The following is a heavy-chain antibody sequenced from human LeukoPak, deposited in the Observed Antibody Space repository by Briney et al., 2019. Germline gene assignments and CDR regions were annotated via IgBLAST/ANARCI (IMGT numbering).Heavy chain of an antibody. CDR2: INPNGRT. V-gene: IGHV1-46*01. J-gene: IGHJ6*02. CDR3: ARSTDGYNGNYYSD. D-gene: IGHD5-24*01. CDR1: AYTLGTYY. Sequence: ASVKVSCKPSAYTLGTYYIHWLRQAPGQGLEWMGIINPNGRTTYAQKFLGRVTMTRDTSTSTVYTELSTLRSEDTAVYYCARSTDGYNGNYYSDWGQGTTVTVSS.